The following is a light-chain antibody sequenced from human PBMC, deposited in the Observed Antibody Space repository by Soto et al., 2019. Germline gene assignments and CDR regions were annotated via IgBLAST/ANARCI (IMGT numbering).Light chain of an antibody. J-gene: IGLJ1*01. CDR1: SSNIGSNT. CDR3: AAWDDSLNAL. Sequence: QSVLTQPPSASGTPGQRVTISCSGSSSNIGSNTVNWYQQFPGTAPKLLIYSNNQRTSGVPDRFSGSKSVTSASLAISGLQSEDEADYYCAAWDDSLNALFGTGTKVTVL. V-gene: IGLV1-44*01. CDR2: SNN.